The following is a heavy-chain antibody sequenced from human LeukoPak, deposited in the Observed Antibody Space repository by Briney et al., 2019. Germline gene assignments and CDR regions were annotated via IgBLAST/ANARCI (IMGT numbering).Heavy chain of an antibody. V-gene: IGHV4-39*07. Sequence: SETLSLTCTVSGGSISSSSYYWGWIRQPPGKGLEWIGSIYYSGSTYYNPSLRSRVTISVDTSKNQFSLKLSSVTAADTAVYYCARWDYGDYAFDYWGQGTLVTVSS. CDR3: ARWDYGDYAFDY. D-gene: IGHD4-17*01. CDR2: IYYSGST. J-gene: IGHJ4*02. CDR1: GGSISSSSYY.